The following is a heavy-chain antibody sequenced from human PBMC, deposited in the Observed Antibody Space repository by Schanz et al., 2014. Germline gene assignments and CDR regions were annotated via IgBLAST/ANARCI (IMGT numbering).Heavy chain of an antibody. CDR1: GFIFNDYY. V-gene: IGHV3-11*01. J-gene: IGHJ3*02. CDR2: ISRDGTTS. CDR3: ARENLNWEAFDI. Sequence: QVQLVESGGGLVKPGGSLRLSCAASGFIFNDYYMNWIRQAPGKGLEWLSYISRDGTTSYSADSLKGRFTISRDNAKNSLYLEMTSLRGEDTAVYYCARENLNWEAFDIWGQGTVVTVSS. D-gene: IGHD7-27*01.